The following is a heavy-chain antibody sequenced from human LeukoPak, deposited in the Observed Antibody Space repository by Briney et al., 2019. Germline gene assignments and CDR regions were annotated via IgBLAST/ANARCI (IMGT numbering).Heavy chain of an antibody. D-gene: IGHD1-26*01. Sequence: GGSLRLSCAASGFIFSNHGMNWVRQPPGKGLEWVSGVSPNGETAYYADSVKGRFTISRDNSKNTVYLQVSSLRAEDTALYYCARDLGLGATYFDYWGQGTLVTVSS. CDR1: GFIFSNHG. V-gene: IGHV3-23*01. CDR2: VSPNGETA. CDR3: ARDLGLGATYFDY. J-gene: IGHJ4*02.